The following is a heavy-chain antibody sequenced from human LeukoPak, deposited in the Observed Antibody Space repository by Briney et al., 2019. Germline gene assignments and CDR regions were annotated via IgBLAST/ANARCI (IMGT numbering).Heavy chain of an antibody. J-gene: IGHJ3*02. Sequence: PGGSLRLSCAASGFTFSSHWMHWVRQAPGKGLVWVSRINSDGSSISYADSVKGRFTISTDTAKSSLFLQMNGLSADDTAVYYCVRDYVYAFDIWGQGTMVTVSS. CDR2: INSDGSSI. CDR3: VRDYVYAFDI. D-gene: IGHD3-16*01. V-gene: IGHV3-74*01. CDR1: GFTFSSHW.